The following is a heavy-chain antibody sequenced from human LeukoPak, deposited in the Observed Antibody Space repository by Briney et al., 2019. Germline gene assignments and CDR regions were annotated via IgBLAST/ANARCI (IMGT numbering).Heavy chain of an antibody. CDR1: GFSFSNYG. CDR3: AKGLRHNWDYSVDY. Sequence: GGSLRLSCEASGFSFSNYGMHWVRQAPGKGLEWVAVIWNDGSNRNYGDSVKGRFTVSRDNSKNTLYLQMNSLRAEDTAVYYCAKGLRHNWDYSVDYWGQGTLLTVS. D-gene: IGHD1-7*01. V-gene: IGHV3-33*03. CDR2: IWNDGSNR. J-gene: IGHJ4*02.